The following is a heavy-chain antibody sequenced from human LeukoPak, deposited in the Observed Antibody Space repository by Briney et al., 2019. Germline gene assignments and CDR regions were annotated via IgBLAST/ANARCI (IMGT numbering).Heavy chain of an antibody. CDR2: IYYTGST. J-gene: IGHJ2*01. CDR1: CGSISSGSYY. Sequence: SETLSLTCAVPCGSISSGSYYWGWIRHPPGKGLEWIGSIYYTGSTYYNPSLKSRVTISVDTSKNQFSLNLSSVTAADTAVYYCARLDWSNWCFDLWGRGTLVIVSS. V-gene: IGHV4-39*01. CDR3: ARLDWSNWCFDL. D-gene: IGHD2-2*03.